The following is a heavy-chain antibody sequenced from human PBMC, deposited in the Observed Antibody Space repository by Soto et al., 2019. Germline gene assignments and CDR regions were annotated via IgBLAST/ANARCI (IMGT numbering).Heavy chain of an antibody. CDR3: ARGGGLNYYYYLDV. CDR2: INPNSGET. V-gene: IGHV1-2*04. CDR1: GYTFTGYY. J-gene: IGHJ6*03. Sequence: QVQLVQSGAEVKKPGASVKVSCKASGYTFTGYYMHWMRQAPGQGLEWMGWINPNSGETDYAQNFQGWVTMTRDMSASTAYMELSRLKSNDTAVYYCARGGGLNYYYYLDVWGKGTKVTVSS.